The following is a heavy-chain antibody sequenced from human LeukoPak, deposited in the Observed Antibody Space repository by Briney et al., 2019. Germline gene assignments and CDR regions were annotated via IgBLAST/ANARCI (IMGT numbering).Heavy chain of an antibody. J-gene: IGHJ3*02. D-gene: IGHD2-15*01. CDR2: IYYSGST. CDR3: ARHSDIVVAVAATPGAFDI. CDR1: GGSISSSSYY. Sequence: SETLSPTCTVSGGSISSSSYYWGWIRQPPGKGLEWIGSIYYSGSTYYNPSLKSRVTISVDTSKNQFSLKLSSVTAADTAVYYCARHSDIVVAVAATPGAFDIWGQGTMVTVSS. V-gene: IGHV4-39*01.